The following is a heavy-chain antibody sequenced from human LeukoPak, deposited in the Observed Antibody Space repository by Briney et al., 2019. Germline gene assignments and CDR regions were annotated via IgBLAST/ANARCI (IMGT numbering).Heavy chain of an antibody. Sequence: GGSLRLSCSAAGFTFSAYSMNWVRQAPGKGLEWVSYISGGGRTIYYADSVKGRFTISRDNAKNSLHLHMNSLRDEATAVYNCARNFYGDFGFDYWGQGTLVTVSS. J-gene: IGHJ4*02. CDR2: ISGGGRTI. CDR1: GFTFSAYS. D-gene: IGHD3-10*01. CDR3: ARNFYGDFGFDY. V-gene: IGHV3-48*02.